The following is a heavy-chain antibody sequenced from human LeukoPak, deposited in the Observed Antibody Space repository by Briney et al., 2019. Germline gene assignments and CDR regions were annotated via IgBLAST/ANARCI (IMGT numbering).Heavy chain of an antibody. J-gene: IGHJ4*02. V-gene: IGHV3-30*02. CDR1: GFTFSSYG. Sequence: GGSLRLSCAASGFTFSSYGMHWVRQAPGKGLEWVAFIRYDGSNKYYADSVKGRFTISRDNSKNTLYLQMNSLRTEDTAVYYCAWDDSDDIVGVAFNYWGQGTLLTVSS. CDR3: AWDDSDDIVGVAFNY. D-gene: IGHD5-12*01. CDR2: IRYDGSNK.